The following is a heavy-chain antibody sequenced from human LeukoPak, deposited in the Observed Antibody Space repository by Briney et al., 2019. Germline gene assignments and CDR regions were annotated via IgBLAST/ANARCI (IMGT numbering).Heavy chain of an antibody. J-gene: IGHJ6*04. V-gene: IGHV4-59*01. Sequence: PETLSLTCTVSGGSLSSYYWSWLRQPPGKGLEWIGYIYYSGSTNYNPSLKSRVTISVDTSKNQFSLKLSSVTAADTAVYYCARGYYYGSGSYYTNYYYYGMDVWGKGTTVTVSS. CDR2: IYYSGST. CDR1: GGSLSSYY. CDR3: ARGYYYGSGSYYTNYYYYGMDV. D-gene: IGHD3-10*01.